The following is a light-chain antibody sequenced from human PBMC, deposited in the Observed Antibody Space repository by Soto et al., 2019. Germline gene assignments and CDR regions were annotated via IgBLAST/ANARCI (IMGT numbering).Light chain of an antibody. V-gene: IGLV2-8*01. CDR1: SSDVGGYNY. CDR3: NSYAGSNNWK. Sequence: QSVLTQPPSASGSPGQSVTISCTGTSSDVGGYNYVSWYQQYSGKAPKLIIYEVSKRPSGVPDRFTGSKSGNTASLTVSGLQAEDEADYHCNSYAGSNNWKFGVGTKLTVL. J-gene: IGLJ3*02. CDR2: EVS.